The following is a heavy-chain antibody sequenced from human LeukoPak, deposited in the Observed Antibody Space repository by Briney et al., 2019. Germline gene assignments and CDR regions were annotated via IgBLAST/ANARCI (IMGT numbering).Heavy chain of an antibody. D-gene: IGHD4-17*01. V-gene: IGHV1-69*04. CDR2: IIPILGIA. CDR3: ARGGATVTEYYFDY. Sequence: SVKVSCKASGSTFSSYAITWVRQAPGQGLEWMGMIIPILGIANYAQKFQGRVTITADKSTSTAYMELSSLRSEDTAVYYCARGGATVTEYYFDYWGQGTLVTVSS. CDR1: GSTFSSYA. J-gene: IGHJ4*02.